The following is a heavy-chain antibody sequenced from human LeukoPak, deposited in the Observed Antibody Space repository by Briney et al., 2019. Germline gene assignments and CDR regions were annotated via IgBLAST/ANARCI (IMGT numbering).Heavy chain of an antibody. V-gene: IGHV3-30*02. J-gene: IGHJ4*02. CDR1: GFTFSSYG. Sequence: GGSLRLSCAASGFTFSSYGMHWVRQAPGKGLEWVAFIRYDGSNKYYADSVKGRFTISRDNSKKTLYLQMNSLRPEDTAVYYCARGAMYYDVLTAHYKSDLLDSWGQGTLVTVSS. CDR3: ARGAMYYDVLTAHYKSDLLDS. D-gene: IGHD3-9*01. CDR2: IRYDGSNK.